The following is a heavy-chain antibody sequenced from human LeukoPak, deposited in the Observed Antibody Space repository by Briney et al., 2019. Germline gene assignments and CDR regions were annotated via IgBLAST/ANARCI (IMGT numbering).Heavy chain of an antibody. V-gene: IGHV3-30*18. CDR1: GFTFSSYG. Sequence: GRSLRLSCAASGFTFSSYGMHWVRQAPGKGLEWVAVISYDRSNKYYADSVKGRFTISRDNSKNTLYLQMNSLRAEDTAVYYCAKDKFAYYYDSSGYYSEGFDYWGQGTLVTVSS. CDR3: AKDKFAYYYDSSGYYSEGFDY. D-gene: IGHD3-22*01. CDR2: ISYDRSNK. J-gene: IGHJ4*02.